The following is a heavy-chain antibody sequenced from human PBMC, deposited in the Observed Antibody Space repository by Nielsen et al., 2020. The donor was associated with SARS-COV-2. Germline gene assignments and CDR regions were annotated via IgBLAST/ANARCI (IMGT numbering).Heavy chain of an antibody. V-gene: IGHV4-34*01. Sequence: SETLSLTCAVYGGSFSGYYWSWIRQPPGKGLEWIGEINHSGSTNYNPSLKSRVTISVDTSKNQFSLKLSSVTAADTAVYYCARERRRFGVIILYYFDYWGQGTLVTASS. D-gene: IGHD3-3*01. J-gene: IGHJ4*02. CDR1: GGSFSGYY. CDR2: INHSGST. CDR3: ARERRRFGVIILYYFDY.